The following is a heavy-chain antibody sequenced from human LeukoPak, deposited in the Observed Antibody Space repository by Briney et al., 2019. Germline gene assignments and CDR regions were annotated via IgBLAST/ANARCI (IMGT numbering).Heavy chain of an antibody. Sequence: SETLSLTCTVSGGSISSGGYYWSWIRQHPGKGLEWIGYIYYSGSTYYNPSLKSRVTISVDASKNQFSLKLSSVTAADTAVYHCARDLPYCGGDCSWGQGTLVTFSS. CDR1: GGSISSGGYY. CDR3: ARDLPYCGGDCS. D-gene: IGHD2-21*02. CDR2: IYYSGST. J-gene: IGHJ5*02. V-gene: IGHV4-31*03.